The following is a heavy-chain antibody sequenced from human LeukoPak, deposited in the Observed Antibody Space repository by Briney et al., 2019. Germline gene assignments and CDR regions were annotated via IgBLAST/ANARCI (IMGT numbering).Heavy chain of an antibody. V-gene: IGHV3-64D*09. CDR1: GFTFSSFA. D-gene: IGHD2/OR15-2a*01. Sequence: SGGSLRLSCSASGFTFSSFAMHCVRQAPGKGLEYVAAISRNGGSTYYADSVKGRFTISRDNSKNTLYLQMSSLRAEDTAVYLCVKDLRSDFMGVLSRYLSHWGQGTLVTVSS. CDR3: VKDLRSDFMGVLSRYLSH. CDR2: ISRNGGST. J-gene: IGHJ4*02.